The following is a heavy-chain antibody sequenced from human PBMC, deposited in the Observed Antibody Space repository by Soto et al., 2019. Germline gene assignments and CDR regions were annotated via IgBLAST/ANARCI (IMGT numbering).Heavy chain of an antibody. D-gene: IGHD2-21*01. CDR1: GFSFSTYA. CDR2: VSSEGGIQ. J-gene: IGHJ2*01. Sequence: QVQLVESGGGVVQPERSLRLSCTASGFSFSTYAMQWVRQAPGKGLEWVAVVSSEGGIQFYADSVKGRFTISRDNSKNSLYLQMTSLTTEDAAIYYCARENYSGGRVIGSLDLWGRGTLVSVSS. V-gene: IGHV3-30-3*01. CDR3: ARENYSGGRVIGSLDL.